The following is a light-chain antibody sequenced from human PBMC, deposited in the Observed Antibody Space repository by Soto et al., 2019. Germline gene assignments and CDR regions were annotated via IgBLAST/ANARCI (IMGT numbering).Light chain of an antibody. CDR3: ISYTDRQSHL. Sequence: QSALTQPASVSGSPGQSITISCSGTSSDIGSYNHVAWYQQFPGKSPKLMIYAVSDRPSGVSDRFSGSKSGITASLTISGLQTEDEADYYCISYTDRQSHLFGTGTKLTVL. J-gene: IGLJ1*01. CDR1: SSDIGSYNH. CDR2: AVS. V-gene: IGLV2-14*03.